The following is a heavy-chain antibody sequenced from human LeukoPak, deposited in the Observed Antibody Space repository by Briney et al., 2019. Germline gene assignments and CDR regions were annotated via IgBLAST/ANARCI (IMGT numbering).Heavy chain of an antibody. CDR3: CDGMDV. CDR1: GFTFSSYA. V-gene: IGHV3-30-3*01. CDR2: ISYDGSNK. Sequence: GGSLRLSCAASGFTFSSYAMHWVRQAPGKGLERVAVISYDGSNKYYADSVKGRFTISRDNSKNTLYLQMNSLRSEDTATYYCCDGMDVWGQGTTVAVSS. J-gene: IGHJ6*02.